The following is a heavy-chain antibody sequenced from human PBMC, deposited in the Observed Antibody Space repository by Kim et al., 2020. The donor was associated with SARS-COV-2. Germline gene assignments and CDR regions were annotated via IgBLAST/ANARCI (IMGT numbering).Heavy chain of an antibody. CDR3: ARRPLAAAGTRGNWFDP. Sequence: KGRFTIARDNSKNPLYLQMNSLRAEDTAVYYCARRPLAAAGTRGNWFDPWGQGTLVTVSS. D-gene: IGHD6-13*01. V-gene: IGHV3-30*01. J-gene: IGHJ5*02.